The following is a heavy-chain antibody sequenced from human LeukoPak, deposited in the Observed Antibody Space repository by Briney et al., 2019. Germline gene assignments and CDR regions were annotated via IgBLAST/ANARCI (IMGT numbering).Heavy chain of an antibody. CDR1: GFTFSSYA. CDR2: ISYDGSNK. V-gene: IGHV3-30*04. CDR3: AKDNNWNSLDY. Sequence: PGGSLRLSCAASGFTFSSYAMHWVRQAPGKGLEWVAVISYDGSNKYYADSVKGRFTISRDNSKDTLYLQMNSLRAEDTAVYYCAKDNNWNSLDYWGQGTLVTVSS. J-gene: IGHJ4*02. D-gene: IGHD1-7*01.